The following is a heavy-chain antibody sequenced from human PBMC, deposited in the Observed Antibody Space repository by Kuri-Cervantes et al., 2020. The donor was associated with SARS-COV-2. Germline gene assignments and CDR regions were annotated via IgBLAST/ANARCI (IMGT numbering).Heavy chain of an antibody. V-gene: IGHV3-13*03. CDR3: ARDRASGWRGGFGY. CDR2: IGAAGDT. CDR1: GFTFSSYD. D-gene: IGHD6-19*01. Sequence: GGSLRLSCAACGFTFSSYDMHWVRQATGKGLEWVSAIGAAGDTYYPGSVKGQFTISRENAKNSLYLQMNSLRAEDTAVYYCARDRASGWRGGFGYWGQGTLVTVSS. J-gene: IGHJ4*02.